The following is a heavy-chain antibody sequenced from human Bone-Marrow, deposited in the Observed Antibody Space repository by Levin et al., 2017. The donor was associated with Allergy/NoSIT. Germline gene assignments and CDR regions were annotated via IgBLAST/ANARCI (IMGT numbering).Heavy chain of an antibody. Sequence: SETLSLTCTVSGDSINNTNYCWAWIRQPPGKGLEWIGSICNSGTTYYSPSLKSRVTLSVETSKNRFSLKLSSMTSAATAVYFCARPSTTIRGIIITNFDYWGLGIMVNGSS. J-gene: IGHJ4*01. D-gene: IGHD3-10*01. CDR1: GDSINNTNYC. V-gene: IGHV4-39*01. CDR3: ARPSTTIRGIIITNFDY. CDR2: ICNSGTT.